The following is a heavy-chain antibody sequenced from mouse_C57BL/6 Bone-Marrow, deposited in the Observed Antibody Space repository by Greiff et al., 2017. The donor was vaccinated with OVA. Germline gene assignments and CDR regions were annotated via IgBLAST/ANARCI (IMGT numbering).Heavy chain of an antibody. J-gene: IGHJ3*01. CDR3: VGGGLRAWFAY. Sequence: EVQLVESGGGLVQPKGSLKLSCAASGFSFNTYAMNWVRQAPGKGLEWVARIRSKSNNYATYYADSVKDRFTISRDDSESMLYLQMNNLKTEDTAMYYCVGGGLRAWFAYWGQGTLVTVSA. V-gene: IGHV10-1*01. CDR2: IRSKSNNYAT. D-gene: IGHD2-4*01. CDR1: GFSFNTYA.